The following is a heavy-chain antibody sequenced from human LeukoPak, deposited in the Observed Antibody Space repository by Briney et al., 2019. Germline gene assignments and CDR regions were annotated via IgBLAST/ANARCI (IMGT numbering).Heavy chain of an antibody. CDR2: INPNSGGT. V-gene: IGHV1-2*02. CDR3: ARDGWLAARPDGY. Sequence: ASVQVSCKASGYTFTGYYMHWVRQAPGQGLEWMGWINPNSGGTNYAQKFQGRVTMTRDTSISTAYMELSRLRSDDTAVYYCARDGWLAARPDGYWGQGTLVTVSS. J-gene: IGHJ4*02. D-gene: IGHD6-6*01. CDR1: GYTFTGYY.